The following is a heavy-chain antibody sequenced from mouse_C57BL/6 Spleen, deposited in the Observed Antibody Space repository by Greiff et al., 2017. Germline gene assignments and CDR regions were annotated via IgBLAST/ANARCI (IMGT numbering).Heavy chain of an antibody. V-gene: IGHV1-66*01. CDR3: ARGNYYGSSYVGPWFAY. CDR1: GYSFTSYY. J-gene: IGHJ3*01. Sequence: QVQLKQSGPELVKPGASVKISCKASGYSFTSYYIHWVKQRPGQGLEWIGWIYPGSGNTKYNEKFKGKATLTADTSSSTAYMQLSSLTSEDSAVYYCARGNYYGSSYVGPWFAYWGQGTLVTVAA. D-gene: IGHD1-1*01. CDR2: IYPGSGNT.